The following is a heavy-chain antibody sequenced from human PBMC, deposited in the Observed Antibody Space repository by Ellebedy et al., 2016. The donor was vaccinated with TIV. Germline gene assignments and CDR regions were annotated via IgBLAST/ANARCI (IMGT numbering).Heavy chain of an antibody. D-gene: IGHD1-26*01. J-gene: IGHJ4*02. CDR3: ARRYIVGVTGVY. CDR1: GFTFSNYW. Sequence: PGGSLRLSCAASGFTFSNYWMSWVRQAPGKGLEWVANIKQDGSEKYYVDSVKGRFTISRDNAKNSLYMQMNSLRAEDTAVYYCARRYIVGVTGVYWGQGTLVTVSS. V-gene: IGHV3-7*03. CDR2: IKQDGSEK.